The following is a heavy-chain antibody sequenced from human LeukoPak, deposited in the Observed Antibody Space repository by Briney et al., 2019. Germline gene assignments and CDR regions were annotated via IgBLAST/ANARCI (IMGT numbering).Heavy chain of an antibody. Sequence: GGSLRLSCAASGFAFSSYGMHWVRQAPGKGLEWVAVISYDGNNKYYADSVKGRFTISRDYSKNTLYLQMNSLRVEDTAVYYCGGGSHWSDYWGQGTLVTVSS. V-gene: IGHV3-30*03. CDR3: GGGSHWSDY. CDR2: ISYDGNNK. CDR1: GFAFSSYG. D-gene: IGHD3-3*01. J-gene: IGHJ4*02.